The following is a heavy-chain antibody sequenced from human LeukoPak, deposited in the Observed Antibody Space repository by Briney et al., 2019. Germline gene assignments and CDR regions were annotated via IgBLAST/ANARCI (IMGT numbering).Heavy chain of an antibody. Sequence: PGGSLRLSCAASGFTFSSYEMNWVRQAPGKGLEWVSYLSSSGSTIYYADSVKGRFTISRDNAKNSLYLQMNSLRAEDTAVYYCASGRYCSSTSCWYYYGMDVWGQGTTVTVSS. CDR3: ASGRYCSSTSCWYYYGMDV. J-gene: IGHJ6*02. CDR2: LSSSGSTI. CDR1: GFTFSSYE. D-gene: IGHD2-2*01. V-gene: IGHV3-48*03.